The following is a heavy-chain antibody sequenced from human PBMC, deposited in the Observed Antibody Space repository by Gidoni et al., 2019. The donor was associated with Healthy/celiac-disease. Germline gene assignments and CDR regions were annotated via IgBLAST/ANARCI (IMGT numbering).Heavy chain of an antibody. J-gene: IGHJ4*02. D-gene: IGHD3-22*01. CDR2: ISSSGGST. Sequence: EVQLLESGGGLVQPGGSLGLSCAASGFTFSSDAMSWVRQAPGKGLEWVSAISSSGGSTYDADSVKGRFTISRDNSKNTLYLQMNSLRAEDTAVYYCAKGHGSSGYLNYFDYWGQGTLVTVSS. V-gene: IGHV3-23*01. CDR3: AKGHGSSGYLNYFDY. CDR1: GFTFSSDA.